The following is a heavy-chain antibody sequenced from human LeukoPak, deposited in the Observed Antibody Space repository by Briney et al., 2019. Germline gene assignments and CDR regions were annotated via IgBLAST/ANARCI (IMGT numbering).Heavy chain of an antibody. CDR2: ISSSSSYI. V-gene: IGHV3-21*01. CDR3: ASIWGGYSGYDR. J-gene: IGHJ5*02. Sequence: GGSLRLSCAASGLTFSSYSMNWVRPAPGKGLELVSSISSSSSYIYYADSVKGRFTISRDNAKNSLYLQMNSLRAEDTAVYYCASIWGGYSGYDRWGQGTLVTVSS. CDR1: GLTFSSYS. D-gene: IGHD5-12*01.